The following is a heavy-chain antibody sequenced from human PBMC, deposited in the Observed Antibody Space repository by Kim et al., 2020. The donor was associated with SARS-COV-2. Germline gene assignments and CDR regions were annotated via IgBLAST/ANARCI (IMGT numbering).Heavy chain of an antibody. D-gene: IGHD6-13*01. Sequence: SETLSLTCTVSGGSISSSSYYWGWIRQPPGKGLEWIGSIYYSGSTYYNPSLKSRVTISVDTSKNQFSLKLSSVTAADTAVYYCASPLPYSSSWFDAFDIWGQGTMVTVSS. J-gene: IGHJ3*02. CDR3: ASPLPYSSSWFDAFDI. CDR2: IYYSGST. V-gene: IGHV4-39*01. CDR1: GGSISSSSYY.